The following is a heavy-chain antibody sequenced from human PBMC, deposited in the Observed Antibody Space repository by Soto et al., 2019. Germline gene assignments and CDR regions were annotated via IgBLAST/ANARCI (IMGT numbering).Heavy chain of an antibody. CDR2: ISSGGGSP. V-gene: IGHV3-23*01. J-gene: IGHJ4*02. D-gene: IGHD1-26*01. CDR3: AKGDGRIVPRHFDY. CDR1: GFTFSDYA. Sequence: PGGSLRRSCAASGFTFSDYAMSWVRQAPGKGLEWVSSISSGGGSPYYADSVKGRFTISRNNPKNTLFLQMNSLRAEDTAVYYCAKGDGRIVPRHFDYWGQGTLVTVSS.